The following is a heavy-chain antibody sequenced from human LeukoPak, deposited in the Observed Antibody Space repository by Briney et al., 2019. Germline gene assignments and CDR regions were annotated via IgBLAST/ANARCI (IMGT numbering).Heavy chain of an antibody. Sequence: GGSLRLSCAASGFTFSTYAMTWVRQAPGKGLEWVSLISGTGGSTYYADSVKGRFTISRDNSKNTLYLQMNSLRAEDTAVYYCAKDHQGQGYYDSSGYRNRGLNYWGQGTLVTVSS. CDR1: GFTFSTYA. CDR2: ISGTGGST. D-gene: IGHD3-22*01. CDR3: AKDHQGQGYYDSSGYRNRGLNY. J-gene: IGHJ4*02. V-gene: IGHV3-23*01.